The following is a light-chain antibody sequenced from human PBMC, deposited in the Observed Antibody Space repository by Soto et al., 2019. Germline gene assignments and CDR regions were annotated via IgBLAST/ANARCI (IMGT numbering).Light chain of an antibody. V-gene: IGLV2-14*03. CDR2: DVS. CDR3: SLYTTSNTRQIV. CDR1: SSDVGGYNY. Sequence: QSVLTQPASVSGSPGQSITISCTGTSSDVGGYNYVSWYQHHPGKAPKLMIYDVSNRLSGVSNRFSGSKSGNTASLTISGLQPEDEADYYCSLYTTSNTRQIVFGTGTKVTVL. J-gene: IGLJ1*01.